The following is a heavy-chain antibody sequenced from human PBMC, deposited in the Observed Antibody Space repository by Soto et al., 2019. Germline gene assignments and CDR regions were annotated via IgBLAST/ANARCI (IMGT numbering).Heavy chain of an antibody. Sequence: QVQLQQWGAGLLKPSETLSLNCAVYGGSFSGYYWSWIRQPPGKGLEWIGEINHRGSINYNPSLKSRVTMSVDTSKNQSSLKLNSVTAADTAVFYCARGSRRRIPAASGRDYYYHGLDVWGQGTAVTVSS. CDR3: ARGSRRRIPAASGRDYYYHGLDV. J-gene: IGHJ6*02. CDR2: INHRGSI. CDR1: GGSFSGYY. V-gene: IGHV4-34*01. D-gene: IGHD2-15*01.